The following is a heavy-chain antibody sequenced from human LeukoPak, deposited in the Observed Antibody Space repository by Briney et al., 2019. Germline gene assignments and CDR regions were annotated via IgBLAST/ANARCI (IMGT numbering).Heavy chain of an antibody. Sequence: PGRSLRLSCAASGFTFSSYGMHWVRQAPGKGLEWVAVIWYDGSNKYYADSVKGRFTISRDNSKNTLYLQMNSLRAEDTAVYYCARKYCSSTSCYFTNMDVWGKGTTVTVSS. V-gene: IGHV3-33*01. CDR1: GFTFSSYG. D-gene: IGHD2-2*01. CDR2: IWYDGSNK. CDR3: ARKYCSSTSCYFTNMDV. J-gene: IGHJ6*03.